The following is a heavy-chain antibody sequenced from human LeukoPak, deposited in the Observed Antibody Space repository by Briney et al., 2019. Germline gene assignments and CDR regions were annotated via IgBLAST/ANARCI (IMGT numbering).Heavy chain of an antibody. Sequence: GIGASTYYADSVKGRFTISRDNSRNTLYLQMNTLRAEDTALYYCAKAAYGDYVNWFDPWGQGILVIVSS. CDR3: AKAAYGDYVNWFDP. CDR2: GIGAST. J-gene: IGHJ5*02. V-gene: IGHV3-23*01. D-gene: IGHD4-17*01.